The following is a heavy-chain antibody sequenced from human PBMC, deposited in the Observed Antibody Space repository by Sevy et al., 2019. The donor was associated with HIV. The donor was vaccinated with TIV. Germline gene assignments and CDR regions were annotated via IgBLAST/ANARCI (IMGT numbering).Heavy chain of an antibody. CDR2: VSGSGAST. V-gene: IGHV3-23*01. Sequence: GGSLRLSCAASGFSFSSYAMNWVRQAPGKGLEWVSAVSGSGASTYYADSVKGGFTISTDNSKNTLYLQMNSLRAEDTAIYYCAKDRSYLGGYCGGGACYSFDYWGQGTLVTVSS. J-gene: IGHJ4*02. D-gene: IGHD2-15*01. CDR1: GFSFSSYA. CDR3: AKDRSYLGGYCGGGACYSFDY.